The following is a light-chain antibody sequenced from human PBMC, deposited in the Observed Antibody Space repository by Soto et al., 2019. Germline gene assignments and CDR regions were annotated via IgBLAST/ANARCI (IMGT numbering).Light chain of an antibody. CDR3: QQYGSSRVT. CDR1: QSVSSSY. J-gene: IGKJ5*01. Sequence: EIVLSQSPGTLSLSAGERATLSCRASQSVSSSYLAWYQQKPGQAPRLLIYGASSRATGIPDRFSGSGSGTDFTLTISRLEPEDFAVYYCQQYGSSRVTFGQGRRLEI. V-gene: IGKV3-20*01. CDR2: GAS.